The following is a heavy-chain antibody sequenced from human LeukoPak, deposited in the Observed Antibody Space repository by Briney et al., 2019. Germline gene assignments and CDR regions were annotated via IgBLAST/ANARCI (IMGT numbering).Heavy chain of an antibody. CDR2: INHSGST. J-gene: IGHJ4*02. D-gene: IGHD2-15*01. V-gene: IGHV4-34*01. CDR1: GGSFSGYH. CDR3: ARRGGPRLDY. Sequence: SETLSLTCAVYGGSFSGYHWSWIRQPPGKGLEWIGEINHSGSTNYNPSLKSRVTISVDTSKNQFSLKLSSVTAADTAVYYCARRGGPRLDYWGQGTLVTVSS.